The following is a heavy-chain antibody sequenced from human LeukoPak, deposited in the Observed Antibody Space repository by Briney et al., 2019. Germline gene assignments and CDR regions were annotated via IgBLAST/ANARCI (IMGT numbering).Heavy chain of an antibody. Sequence: SGGSLRLSCAASGFTFSTYAMSWVRQAPGKGLEWVSVIYSGGSTYYADSVKGRFTISRDNSKNTLYLQMSSLRAEDTAVYYCARGPTRYYFDCWGQGTLVTVSS. CDR3: ARGPTRYYFDC. CDR2: IYSGGST. V-gene: IGHV3-53*01. J-gene: IGHJ4*02. CDR1: GFTFSTYA. D-gene: IGHD4-17*01.